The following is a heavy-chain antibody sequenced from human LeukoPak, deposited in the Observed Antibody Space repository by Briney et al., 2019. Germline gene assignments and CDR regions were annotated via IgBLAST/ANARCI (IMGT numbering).Heavy chain of an antibody. Sequence: GESLKISCKGSGYIFTNYWIGWVRQMPGKGLEWMGIINPGDSDTRYSPSFQGQVTISADKSITTAYLQWSSLKASDTAMYYCARGYCSSTSCYKGFDYWGQGTLVTVSS. CDR1: GYIFTNYW. CDR3: ARGYCSSTSCYKGFDY. V-gene: IGHV5-51*01. J-gene: IGHJ4*02. CDR2: INPGDSDT. D-gene: IGHD2-2*02.